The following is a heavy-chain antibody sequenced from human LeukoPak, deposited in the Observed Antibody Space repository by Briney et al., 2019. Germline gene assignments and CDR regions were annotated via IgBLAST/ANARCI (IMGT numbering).Heavy chain of an antibody. CDR1: GGSISGDY. Sequence: PSETLSLTCTVSGGSISGDYWSWIRQPPGKGLEWIGYIYNSGSTNYNPSLKSRVTISVDTSKNQFSLKLSSVTAADTAVYYCARHLPYYYGSGSYFKTYYYYMDVWGKGTTVTISS. J-gene: IGHJ6*03. D-gene: IGHD3-10*01. V-gene: IGHV4-59*08. CDR3: ARHLPYYYGSGSYFKTYYYYMDV. CDR2: IYNSGST.